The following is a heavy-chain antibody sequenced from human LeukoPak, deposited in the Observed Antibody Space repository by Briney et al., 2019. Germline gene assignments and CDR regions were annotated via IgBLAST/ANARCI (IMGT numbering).Heavy chain of an antibody. CDR1: GYSFTSYW. D-gene: IGHD2-21*02. Sequence: GGSLKISCKGSGYSFTSYWIGWVRQMPGKGLEWMGVIFPGDSDTTYSPSFQGQVTISADRSISTAYLQWSSLKASDTALYFCARRRGDTAGGAFDIWGQGTMVTVSS. J-gene: IGHJ3*02. CDR2: IFPGDSDT. V-gene: IGHV5-51*01. CDR3: ARRRGDTAGGAFDI.